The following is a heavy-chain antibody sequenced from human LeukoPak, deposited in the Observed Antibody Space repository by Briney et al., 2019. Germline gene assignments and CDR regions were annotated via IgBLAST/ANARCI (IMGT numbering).Heavy chain of an antibody. CDR3: ARDTLLWFGESSNAFDI. V-gene: IGHV5-51*01. CDR2: IYPGDSDT. D-gene: IGHD3-10*01. Sequence: GESLKISCKGSGYSFTSYWIGWVRQMPGKGLEWMGIIYPGDSDTRYSPSFQGQVTISADKSISTAYLQWSSLKASDTAMYYCARDTLLWFGESSNAFDIWGQGTMVTVSS. J-gene: IGHJ3*02. CDR1: GYSFTSYW.